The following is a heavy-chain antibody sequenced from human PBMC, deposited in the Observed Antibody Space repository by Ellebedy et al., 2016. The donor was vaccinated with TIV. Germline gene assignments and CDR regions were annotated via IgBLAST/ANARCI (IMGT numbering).Heavy chain of an antibody. Sequence: GESLKISCVVSGFTFSTYAMRWFRQAPGKGLEWVSALTTGGVTFYAASVKGRFTISRDSSKNTLYLQMNSLRVDDTAVYYCVTWGQSYGRWGQGSLVTISS. CDR3: VTWGQSYGR. CDR2: LTTGGVT. V-gene: IGHV3-23*01. CDR1: GFTFSTYA. J-gene: IGHJ4*02. D-gene: IGHD3-16*01.